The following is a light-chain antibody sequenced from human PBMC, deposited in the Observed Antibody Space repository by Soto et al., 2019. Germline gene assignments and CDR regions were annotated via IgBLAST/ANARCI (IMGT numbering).Light chain of an antibody. CDR2: DVS. V-gene: IGLV2-14*01. CDR3: SSYTSSSTRV. CDR1: SSDVGRYNF. Sequence: QSALTQPASVSGSPGRSITISCTGTSSDVGRYNFVSWYQQHPGKAPKLMIYDVSNRPSGVSDRFSGSKSGNTASLTISGLQAEDEADYYCSSYTSSSTRVFGGGTKVTVL. J-gene: IGLJ3*02.